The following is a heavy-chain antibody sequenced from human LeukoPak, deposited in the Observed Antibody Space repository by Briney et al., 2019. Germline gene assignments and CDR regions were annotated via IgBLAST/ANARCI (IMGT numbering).Heavy chain of an antibody. CDR3: ARLPYYYDSSGYGFDY. CDR1: GGSISSSSYY. Sequence: NPSETLSLTCSVSGGSISSSSYYWGWIRQPPGKGLEWIGSIYYSGSTYYNPSLKSRVTISVDTSKNQFSLKLSSVTAADTAVYYCARLPYYYDSSGYGFDYWGQGTLVTVSS. D-gene: IGHD3-22*01. V-gene: IGHV4-39*01. J-gene: IGHJ4*02. CDR2: IYYSGST.